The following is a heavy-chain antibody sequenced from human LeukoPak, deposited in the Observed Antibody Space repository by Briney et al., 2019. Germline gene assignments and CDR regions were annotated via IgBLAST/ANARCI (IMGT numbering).Heavy chain of an antibody. V-gene: IGHV4-34*01. CDR3: ARVLTGYSEGSIDY. CDR1: GGSFSGYY. J-gene: IGHJ4*02. D-gene: IGHD3-9*01. CDR2: VSHRGST. Sequence: SETLSLTCAVYGGSFSGYYWSWIRQPPGKGLEWIGEVSHRGSTNYNPSLKSRVTISVDTSKNQFSLKLTSVTAADAALYCCARVLTGYSEGSIDYWGQGILVTVSS.